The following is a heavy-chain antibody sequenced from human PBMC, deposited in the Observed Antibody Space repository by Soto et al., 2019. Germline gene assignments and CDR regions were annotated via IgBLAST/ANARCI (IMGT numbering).Heavy chain of an antibody. D-gene: IGHD1-7*01. V-gene: IGHV1-69*06. CDR2: IIPIFGTA. CDR3: AKDRRAGGNYGFYSDF. CDR1: GGTFSSYA. J-gene: IGHJ4*02. Sequence: EASVKVSCKASGGTFSSYAISWVRQAPGQGLEWMGGIIPIFGTANYAQKFQGRVTITADKSTSTAYMELSSLRSEDTAVYYCAKDRRAGGNYGFYSDFWGQGARVTVSS.